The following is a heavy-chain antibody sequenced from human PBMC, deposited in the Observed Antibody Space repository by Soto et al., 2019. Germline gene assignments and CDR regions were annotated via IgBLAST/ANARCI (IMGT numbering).Heavy chain of an antibody. CDR3: TRSLFSSSWFAGS. J-gene: IGHJ5*02. Sequence: SETLSLTCGVSGYSISSGYYWGWLRQPPGKGLEWIGSVYHSGTTYSNPSLKSRVTIWLDTSKNQFSLKLSSVTAADTAMYYCTRSLFSSSWFAGSWGQGILVTVSS. CDR1: GYSISSGYY. V-gene: IGHV4-38-2*01. CDR2: VYHSGTT. D-gene: IGHD6-13*01.